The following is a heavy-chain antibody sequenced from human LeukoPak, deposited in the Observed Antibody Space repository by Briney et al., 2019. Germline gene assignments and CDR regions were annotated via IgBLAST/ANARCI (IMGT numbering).Heavy chain of an antibody. D-gene: IGHD4-17*01. CDR3: AKWGDYGDDAFDI. J-gene: IGHJ3*02. CDR1: GGSFSDYY. CDR2: VNHSGST. Sequence: SETLSLTCAVYGGSFSDYYWSWIRQPPGKGLEWIGEVNHSGSTNYNPSLKSRVTISVDTSKNQFSLKLSSVTAADTAVYYCAKWGDYGDDAFDIWGQGTMVTVSS. V-gene: IGHV4-34*01.